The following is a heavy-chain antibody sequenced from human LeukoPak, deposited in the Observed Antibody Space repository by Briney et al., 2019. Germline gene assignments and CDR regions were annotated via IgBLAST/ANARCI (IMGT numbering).Heavy chain of an antibody. Sequence: PSETLSLTCAVYGGSFSGYYWSWIRQPPGKGLEWIGEINHSGSTNYNPSLKSRVTISVDTSKSQFSLKLSSVTAADTAVYYCARGKLRFLFGPYYFDYRGQGTLVTVSS. D-gene: IGHD3-3*01. CDR3: ARGKLRFLFGPYYFDY. V-gene: IGHV4-34*01. J-gene: IGHJ4*02. CDR2: INHSGST. CDR1: GGSFSGYY.